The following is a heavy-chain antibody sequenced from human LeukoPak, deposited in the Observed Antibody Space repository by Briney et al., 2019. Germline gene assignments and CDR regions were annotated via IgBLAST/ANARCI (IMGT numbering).Heavy chain of an antibody. CDR1: GFTFSSYG. V-gene: IGHV3-33*01. Sequence: GRSLRLSCAASGFTFSSYGMHWVRQAPGKGLEWVAVIWYDGSNKYYTDSVKGRFTISRDNSKNTLYLQMNSLRAEDTAVYYCARARAITGTTSFDYWGQGTLVTVSS. D-gene: IGHD1-7*01. CDR3: ARARAITGTTSFDY. CDR2: IWYDGSNK. J-gene: IGHJ4*02.